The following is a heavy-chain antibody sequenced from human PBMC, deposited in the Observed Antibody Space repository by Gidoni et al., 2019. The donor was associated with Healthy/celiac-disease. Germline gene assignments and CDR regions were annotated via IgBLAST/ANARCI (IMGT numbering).Heavy chain of an antibody. CDR1: GFTSVPPP. D-gene: IGHD3-22*01. J-gene: IGHJ4*02. CDR3: ARDSYYYDSSGYELSSVGSY. CDR2: ISSSSSYI. V-gene: IGHV3-21*01. Sequence: EVQLVESGGGLVKPGGSLRLSCAAPGFTSVPPPLTWVRQATGKGVEWVSSISSSSSYIYYADSVKGRFTISRDNAKNSLYLQMNSLRAEDTAVYYCARDSYYYDSSGYELSSVGSYWGQGTLVTVSS.